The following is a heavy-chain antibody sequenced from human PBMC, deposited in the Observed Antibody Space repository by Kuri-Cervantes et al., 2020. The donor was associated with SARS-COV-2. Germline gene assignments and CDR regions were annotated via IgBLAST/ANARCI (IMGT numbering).Heavy chain of an antibody. CDR2: IIPILGTA. D-gene: IGHD4-11*01. J-gene: IGHJ4*02. V-gene: IGHV1-69*04. CDR3: AKDTDYTHDY. CDR1: GGTFSSYA. Sequence: SVKVSCKASGGTFSSYAISWVRQAPGQGLEWMGRIIPILGTANYAQKFQGRVTITADKSTSTAYMELSSLRSDDTAVYYCAKDTDYTHDYWGQGTLVTVSS.